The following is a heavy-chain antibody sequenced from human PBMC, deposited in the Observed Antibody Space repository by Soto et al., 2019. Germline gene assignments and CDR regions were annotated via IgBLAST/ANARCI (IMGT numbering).Heavy chain of an antibody. CDR3: AIRPGAFDC. CDR1: GGSLSSNSW. CDR2: IYQSGSA. D-gene: IGHD2-2*01. V-gene: IGHV4-4*02. J-gene: IGHJ4*02. Sequence: QVQLQESGPGLVKPSGTLSLTCAVSGGSLSSNSWCAWVRQPPGKGLEWIREIYQSGSANYNPSLKSRVTISVDKSNNPFTLTLSSVTAADTAVYYCAIRPGAFDCWGQGTLVTVSS.